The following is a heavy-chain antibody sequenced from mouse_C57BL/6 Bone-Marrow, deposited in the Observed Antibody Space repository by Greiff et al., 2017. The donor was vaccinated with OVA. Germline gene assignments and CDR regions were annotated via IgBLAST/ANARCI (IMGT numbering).Heavy chain of an antibody. CDR3: TPAYYSNYRFAY. J-gene: IGHJ3*01. CDR1: GFNIKDDY. V-gene: IGHV14-4*01. CDR2: IDPENGDT. Sequence: VQLQQSGAELVRPGASVKLSCTASGFNIKDDYMHWVKQRPEQGLEWIGWIDPENGDTEYASKFQGKATITADTSSNTAYLQLSRLTSEDTAVYYCTPAYYSNYRFAYWGQGTLVTVSA. D-gene: IGHD2-5*01.